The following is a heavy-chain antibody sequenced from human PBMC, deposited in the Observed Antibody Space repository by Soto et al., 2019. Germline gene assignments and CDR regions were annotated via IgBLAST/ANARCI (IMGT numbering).Heavy chain of an antibody. V-gene: IGHV6-1*01. J-gene: IGHJ6*03. D-gene: IGHD1-1*01. Sequence: QVQLQQSGPGLVKPSQTLSLTCDISGSSVSSNSASVNWIRQTPSRGLEWLGRTYYRSKWYINYAISVKSQITVNPDTSKTQFSLQLNSVTPEDTAVYYCARGSWDDVTGHYYMDVWGKGTTVTVSS. CDR2: TYYRSKWYI. CDR3: ARGSWDDVTGHYYMDV. CDR1: GSSVSSNSAS.